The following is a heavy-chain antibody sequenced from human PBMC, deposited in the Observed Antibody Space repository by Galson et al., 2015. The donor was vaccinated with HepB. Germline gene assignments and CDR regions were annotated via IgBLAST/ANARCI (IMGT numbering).Heavy chain of an antibody. V-gene: IGHV3-73*01. Sequence: SLRLSCAASGFTFSGSAMHWVRQASGRGLEWVGRIGSKANNYATAYVASVKGRFTTFRDDSKNTAYLQMNSLKTEDTAVYYCTRLGDLSGYSSLWGQGTLVTVSS. CDR2: IGSKANNYAT. CDR3: TRLGDLSGYSSL. J-gene: IGHJ4*02. CDR1: GFTFSGSA. D-gene: IGHD6-13*01.